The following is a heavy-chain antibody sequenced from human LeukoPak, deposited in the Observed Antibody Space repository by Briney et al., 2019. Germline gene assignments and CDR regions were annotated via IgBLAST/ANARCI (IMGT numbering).Heavy chain of an antibody. CDR2: ISYDGSDK. CDR1: GFTFSSYG. D-gene: IGHD4-23*01. Sequence: PGGSLRLSCAASGFTFSSYGMHWVRQAPGKGLEWVAVISYDGSDKYCADSVKGRFTISRDSSKDTLYLQMNSLRAEDTAVYYCARAPGYGGNLPDVWGKGTTVTVSS. J-gene: IGHJ6*04. CDR3: ARAPGYGGNLPDV. V-gene: IGHV3-30*03.